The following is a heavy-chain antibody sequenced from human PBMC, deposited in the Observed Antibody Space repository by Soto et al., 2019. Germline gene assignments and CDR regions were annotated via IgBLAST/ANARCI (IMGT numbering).Heavy chain of an antibody. D-gene: IGHD7-27*01. V-gene: IGHV4-30-4*01. Sequence: SETLSLTCNVSGGSISSGGYYWTWIRQPPGKGLEWIGYSHYSGITYYNPSLNSRLTISVDTSQNQFSLKLNSVTAADTAVYYWATYHLGNFDYWGQGALVTGSS. CDR1: GGSISSGGYY. J-gene: IGHJ4*02. CDR2: SHYSGIT. CDR3: ATYHLGNFDY.